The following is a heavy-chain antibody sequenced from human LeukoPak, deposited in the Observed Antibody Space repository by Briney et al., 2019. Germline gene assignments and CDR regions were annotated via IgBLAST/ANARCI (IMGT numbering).Heavy chain of an antibody. CDR1: GFTFSSYW. CDR3: AREGVYGANYYYYYMDV. CDR2: IKQDGSEK. V-gene: IGHV3-7*01. J-gene: IGHJ6*03. Sequence: GGSLRLSCAASGFTFSSYWMSWVRQAPGKGLEWVANIKQDGSEKYYVDSVKGRFTISRDNAKNSLYLQMNSLRAEDTAVYYCAREGVYGANYYYYYMDVWGKGTTVTVSS. D-gene: IGHD4-17*01.